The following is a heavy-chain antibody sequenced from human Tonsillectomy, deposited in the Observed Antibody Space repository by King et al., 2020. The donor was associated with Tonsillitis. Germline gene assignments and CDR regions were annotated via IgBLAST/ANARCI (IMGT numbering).Heavy chain of an antibody. Sequence: VQLQESGPGLVKPSETLSLTCTVSSGSISIYYWSWIRQPPGKGLEWIGYINYSGSTNYNPSLKSRVTISVGTSHNQFSLKLSSVTAADTAVYYCARVYYDTSGYYPFDYWGQGTLITVSS. CDR2: INYSGST. CDR3: ARVYYDTSGYYPFDY. D-gene: IGHD3-22*01. CDR1: SGSISIYY. V-gene: IGHV4-59*01. J-gene: IGHJ4*02.